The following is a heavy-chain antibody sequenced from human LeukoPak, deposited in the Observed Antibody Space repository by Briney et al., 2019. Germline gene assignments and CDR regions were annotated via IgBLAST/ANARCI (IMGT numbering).Heavy chain of an antibody. CDR2: ISRSGSTL. CDR1: GFTFSSYA. CDR3: ARDPYILIGVAYDI. V-gene: IGHV3-23*01. Sequence: WGSLRLSCAASGFTFSSYAMSWVRQAPGKGLEWVSTISRSGSTLYYADSVKGRLIIIRDNAKNSLYQQMNSLSAEDTALYYCARDPYILIGVAYDIWGQGKMVTVP. J-gene: IGHJ3*02. D-gene: IGHD3-9*01.